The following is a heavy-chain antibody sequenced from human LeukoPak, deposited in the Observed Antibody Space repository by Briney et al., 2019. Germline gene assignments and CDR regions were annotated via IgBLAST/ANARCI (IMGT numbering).Heavy chain of an antibody. V-gene: IGHV3-53*01. Sequence: GGSLRLSCAASGFTVSRNYMSWVRQAPGKGLEWVSVIYSGGSTYYADSVKGRFTISRDNSKNTVYLQMNSLRAEGTAVYYCGSSSSWSYIDYWGQGTLVTVSS. CDR1: GFTVSRNY. CDR2: IYSGGST. CDR3: GSSSSWSYIDY. J-gene: IGHJ4*02. D-gene: IGHD6-13*01.